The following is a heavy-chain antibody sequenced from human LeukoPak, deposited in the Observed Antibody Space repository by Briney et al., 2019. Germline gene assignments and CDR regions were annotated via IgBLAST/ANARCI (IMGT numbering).Heavy chain of an antibody. Sequence: QSGGSLRLSCAASGFTFSSYAMSWVRQAPGKGLEWVSAISGSGGSTYCADSVKGRFTISRDNSKNTLYLQMNSLRAEDTAVYYCAKEKIAVAGTPVDYWGQGTLVTVSS. CDR1: GFTFSSYA. J-gene: IGHJ4*02. D-gene: IGHD6-19*01. V-gene: IGHV3-23*01. CDR3: AKEKIAVAGTPVDY. CDR2: ISGSGGST.